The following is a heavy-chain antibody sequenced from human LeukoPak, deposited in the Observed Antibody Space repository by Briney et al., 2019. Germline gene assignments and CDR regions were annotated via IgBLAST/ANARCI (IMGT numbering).Heavy chain of an antibody. CDR1: GFIFSNYA. CDR3: ARRWLGDPYGMDV. J-gene: IGHJ6*02. Sequence: GGSLRLSCAASGFIFSNYAMTWVRQAPGKGLEWVSILGGLSESVYYPDSVKGRFTVSRDNSKDTLYLEINSPRGEDTATYYCARRWLGDPYGMDVWGQGTTVTVSS. D-gene: IGHD3-10*01. CDR2: LGGLSESV. V-gene: IGHV3-23*01.